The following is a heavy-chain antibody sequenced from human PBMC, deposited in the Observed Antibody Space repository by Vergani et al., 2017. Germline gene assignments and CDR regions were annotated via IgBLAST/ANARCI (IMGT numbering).Heavy chain of an antibody. D-gene: IGHD3-10*01. J-gene: IGHJ3*01. CDR2: LYNSGVT. CDR3: ARVGIGELWGAFDL. Sequence: EVQLVESGGGLVQPGGSLRLSCEASDFTVSDSYMNWVRQAPGKGLEWLSTLYNSGVTYYADSVKGRFTISRDDSKNTIFLHMNNLRREVTALYYCARVGIGELWGAFDLWGQGTMVTVSS. V-gene: IGHV3-66*02. CDR1: DFTVSDSY.